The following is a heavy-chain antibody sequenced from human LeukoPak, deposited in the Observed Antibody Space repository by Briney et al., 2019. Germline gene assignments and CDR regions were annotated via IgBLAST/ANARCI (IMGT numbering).Heavy chain of an antibody. CDR3: ARDIYGSGHGWSDV. V-gene: IGHV4-59*01. Sequence: PSETLSLTCSVSGXSISTYYWSWIRQPPGKGLEWMGYIHYTGSTNYNPSLKSRVTISVDTSKRQLSLMLRSVTAADTAVYYCARDIYGSGHGWSDVWGQGTLVTVSS. CDR1: GXSISTYY. CDR2: IHYTGST. D-gene: IGHD3-10*01. J-gene: IGHJ5*02.